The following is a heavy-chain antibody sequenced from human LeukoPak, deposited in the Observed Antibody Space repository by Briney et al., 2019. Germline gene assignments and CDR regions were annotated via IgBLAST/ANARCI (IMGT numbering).Heavy chain of an antibody. CDR3: ARGRGLLWFGEFYTFST. D-gene: IGHD3-10*01. J-gene: IGHJ4*02. V-gene: IGHV4-34*01. CDR2: INHSGST. CDR1: GGSFSGYY. Sequence: SETLSLTCAVYGGSFSGYYWSWIRQPSGKGLEWIGEINHSGSTNYNPSLKSRVTISVDTSKNQFSLKLSSVTAADTAVYYCARGRGLLWFGEFYTFSTWGQGTLVTVSS.